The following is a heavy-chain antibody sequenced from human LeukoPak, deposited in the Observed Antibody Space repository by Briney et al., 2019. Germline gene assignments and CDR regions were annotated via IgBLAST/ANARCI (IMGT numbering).Heavy chain of an antibody. CDR3: AKVVGPVGGYSSSSGGGY. Sequence: GGSLRLSCAASGFTFSGSAMSWVRQAPGKGLEWVSAISGNGAATFYADSVKGRFTISRDNSKNTLYLQMNSLRAEDTAVYYCAKVVGPVGGYSSSSGGGYWGQGTLVTVSS. J-gene: IGHJ4*02. CDR1: GFTFSGSA. D-gene: IGHD6-6*01. V-gene: IGHV3-23*01. CDR2: ISGNGAAT.